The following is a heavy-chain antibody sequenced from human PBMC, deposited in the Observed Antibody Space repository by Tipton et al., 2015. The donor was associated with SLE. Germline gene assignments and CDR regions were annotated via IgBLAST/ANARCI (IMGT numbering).Heavy chain of an antibody. J-gene: IGHJ4*02. CDR3: ARLDATTAF. CDR1: GGSFSGYY. Sequence: TLSLTCAVYGGSFSGYYWGWIRQPPGRGLEWIGSIYYSGSTYYSPSLKSRVAISVDTSKNQFSLKLTYVTAADTAVYYCARLDATTAFWGQGTLVTVSS. D-gene: IGHD1-1*01. CDR2: IYYSGST. V-gene: IGHV4-34*01.